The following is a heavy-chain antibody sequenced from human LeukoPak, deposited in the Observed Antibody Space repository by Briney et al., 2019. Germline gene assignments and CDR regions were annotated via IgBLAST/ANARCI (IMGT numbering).Heavy chain of an antibody. CDR3: AEGCSSTSCLFGMDV. CDR2: ISSSSSYI. D-gene: IGHD2-2*01. J-gene: IGHJ6*02. Sequence: GGSLRLSCAASGFTFSSYSMNWVRQAPGKGLEWVSSISSSSSYIYYADSVKGRFTISRDNAKNSLYLQMNSLRAEDTAVYYCAEGCSSTSCLFGMDVWGQGTTVSVSS. V-gene: IGHV3-21*01. CDR1: GFTFSSYS.